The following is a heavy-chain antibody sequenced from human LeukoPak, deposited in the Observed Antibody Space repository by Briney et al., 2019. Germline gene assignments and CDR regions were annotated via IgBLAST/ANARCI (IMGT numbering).Heavy chain of an antibody. Sequence: PSQTLSLTCTVSGASVRSDSYYWSWIRQPPGKGLEWIGCIYHTGNIDYNPSLKSRVTISVDTSKNQFSLKLSSVTAADTAVYYCARNIVVVSTPTFDYWGQGTLVTVSS. J-gene: IGHJ4*02. CDR3: ARNIVVVSTPTFDY. D-gene: IGHD2-21*01. V-gene: IGHV4-61*01. CDR2: IYHTGNI. CDR1: GASVRSDSYY.